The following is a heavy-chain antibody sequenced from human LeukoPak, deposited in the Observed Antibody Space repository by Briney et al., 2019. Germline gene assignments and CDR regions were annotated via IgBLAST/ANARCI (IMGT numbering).Heavy chain of an antibody. CDR2: ISSSGSTK. Sequence: GGSLRLSCAAPGVTFRSYEMYWVPQALGKGLEWLSHISSSGSTKYYANAVNGRFTSSRDNDNNSVYLQMNSRTAEDTVLYYCARDATTAVCWFYMDVWGKGTTVTISS. D-gene: IGHD6-13*01. CDR3: ARDATTAVCWFYMDV. CDR1: GVTFRSYE. J-gene: IGHJ6*03. V-gene: IGHV3-48*03.